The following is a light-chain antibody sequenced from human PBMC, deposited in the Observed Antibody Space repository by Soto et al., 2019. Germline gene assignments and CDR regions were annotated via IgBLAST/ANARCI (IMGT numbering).Light chain of an antibody. V-gene: IGKV4-1*01. CDR2: WAS. J-gene: IGKJ4*01. CDR3: HHYYSTPLT. Sequence: DIVMTQSPDSLAVSLGARATINCKSSRSVLYSSNNKNYLAWYQQKPGQPPKLLIYWASTRESGVPDRFSGSGSGTDFTLTISSLQAEDVAVYYCHHYYSTPLTFGGGTKVEIK. CDR1: RSVLYSSNNKNY.